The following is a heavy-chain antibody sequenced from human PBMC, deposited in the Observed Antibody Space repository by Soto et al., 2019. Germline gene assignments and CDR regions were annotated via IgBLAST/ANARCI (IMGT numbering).Heavy chain of an antibody. Sequence: QVQLVQSGAEVKKPGASVKISCKASGYTFTSYALHWVRKAPGQRLEWMGWINAGNGNTKYSQKFQGRVTITRDTSASTAYVELSSLSSEDTAVYYCARDSGGMDVWGQGTTVTVSS. CDR3: ARDSGGMDV. CDR2: INAGNGNT. V-gene: IGHV1-3*01. CDR1: GYTFTSYA. J-gene: IGHJ6*02.